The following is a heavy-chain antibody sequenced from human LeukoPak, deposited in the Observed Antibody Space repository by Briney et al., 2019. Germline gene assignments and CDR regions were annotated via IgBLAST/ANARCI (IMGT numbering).Heavy chain of an antibody. D-gene: IGHD4-17*01. V-gene: IGHV1-2*02. Sequence: ASVKVSCKASGYTFTGYYMHWVRQAPGQGLEWMGWINPNSGGTNYAQKFQGRVTMTRDTSISTAYMELSRLRSDDTAVYYCARDQDPTVIGWFDPWGQGTLVTVSS. CDR2: INPNSGGT. CDR3: ARDQDPTVIGWFDP. CDR1: GYTFTGYY. J-gene: IGHJ5*02.